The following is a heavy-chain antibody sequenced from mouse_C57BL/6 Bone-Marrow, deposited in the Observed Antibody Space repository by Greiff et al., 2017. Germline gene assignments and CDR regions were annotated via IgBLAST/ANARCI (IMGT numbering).Heavy chain of an antibody. CDR1: GYTFTSYG. V-gene: IGHV1-81*01. J-gene: IGHJ2*01. CDR3: ARPIRGYFDY. CDR2: IYPRSGNT. Sequence: VKLMESGAELARPGASVKLSCKASGYTFTSYGISWVKQRTGQGLEWIGEIYPRSGNTYYNEKFKGKATLTADKSSSTAYMELRSLTSEDSAVYFCARPIRGYFDYWGQGTTLTVSS.